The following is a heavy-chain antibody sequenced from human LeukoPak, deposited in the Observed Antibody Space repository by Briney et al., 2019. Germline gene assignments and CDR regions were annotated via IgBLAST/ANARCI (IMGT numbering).Heavy chain of an antibody. CDR2: IYDSGST. J-gene: IGHJ4*02. D-gene: IGHD6-6*01. V-gene: IGHV4-59*01. Sequence: SETLSLTRTVSGGSISRYYWSWIRQPPGKGLEWIGYIYDSGSTNYNPTLKSRVTISVETSKNQFSLKLSSVTAADTAVYYCARQGYSSSSDYWGQGTLVTVSS. CDR1: GGSISRYY. CDR3: ARQGYSSSSDY.